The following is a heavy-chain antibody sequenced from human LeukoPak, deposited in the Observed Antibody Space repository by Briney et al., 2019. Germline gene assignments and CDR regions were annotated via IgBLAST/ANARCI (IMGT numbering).Heavy chain of an antibody. J-gene: IGHJ4*02. CDR1: GFTFSNSG. CDR3: AKGRWLQLFDY. V-gene: IGHV3-30*18. CDR2: ISFDGSNK. D-gene: IGHD5-24*01. Sequence: PGGSLRLSCAASGFTFSNSGMHWVRQAPGKGLEWVAVISFDGSNKYYADSVKGRFTISRDDSKNTLYLQMNSLRAEDTAVYYCAKGRWLQLFDYWGQGTLVTVSS.